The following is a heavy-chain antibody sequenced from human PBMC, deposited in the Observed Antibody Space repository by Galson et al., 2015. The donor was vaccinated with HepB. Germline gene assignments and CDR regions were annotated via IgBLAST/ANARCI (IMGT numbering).Heavy chain of an antibody. V-gene: IGHV3-74*01. CDR1: GFTFSSYW. CDR3: ARGKQWLGGVFAY. CDR2: INSDGSST. D-gene: IGHD6-19*01. Sequence: SLRLSCAASGFTFSSYWMHWVRQAPGKGLVWVSRINSDGSSTSYADSVKGRFTISRDNAKNTLYLQMNSLRAEDTAVYYCARGKQWLGGVFAYWGQGTLVTVSS. J-gene: IGHJ4*02.